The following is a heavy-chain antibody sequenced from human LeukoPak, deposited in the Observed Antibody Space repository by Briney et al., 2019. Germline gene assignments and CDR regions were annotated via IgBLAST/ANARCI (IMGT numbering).Heavy chain of an antibody. J-gene: IGHJ4*02. CDR1: GGSFSGYY. D-gene: IGHD1-14*01. CDR3: AGIAGGASYYFDY. CDR2: INHSGST. V-gene: IGHV4-34*01. Sequence: PSETLSLTCAVYGGSFSGYYWSWIRQPPGKGLERIGEINHSGSTNYNPSLKSRVTISVDTSKNQFSLKLSSVTAADTAVYYCAGIAGGASYYFDYWGQGTLVTVSS.